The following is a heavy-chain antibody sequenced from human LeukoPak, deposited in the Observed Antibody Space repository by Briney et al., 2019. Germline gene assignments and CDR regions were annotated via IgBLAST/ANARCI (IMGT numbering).Heavy chain of an antibody. Sequence: GGSLRLSCAASGFTFSNYGMHWVRQAPGKGLEWVSVISGSGGSTFYADSVKGRFTISRDNSKNTLYLQMNSLRAEDTALYYCATSYYDFYYFDYWGQGTLVTVSS. CDR1: GFTFSNYG. D-gene: IGHD3-3*01. CDR2: ISGSGGST. CDR3: ATSYYDFYYFDY. V-gene: IGHV3-23*01. J-gene: IGHJ4*02.